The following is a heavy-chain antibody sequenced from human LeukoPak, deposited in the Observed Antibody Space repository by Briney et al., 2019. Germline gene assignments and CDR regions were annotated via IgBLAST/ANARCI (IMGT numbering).Heavy chain of an antibody. D-gene: IGHD5-12*01. J-gene: IGHJ1*01. CDR3: ARDRYALQY. CDR1: GFTFSSFT. V-gene: IGHV3-48*02. Sequence: PGGSLRLSCAAFGFTFSSFTMNWVRQAPGKGLEWVSSISSSSSTIYYADSVKGRFTISRDSAKNSLYLQMNSLRDEDTAVYYCARDRYALQYWGQGTLVTVSS. CDR2: ISSSSSTI.